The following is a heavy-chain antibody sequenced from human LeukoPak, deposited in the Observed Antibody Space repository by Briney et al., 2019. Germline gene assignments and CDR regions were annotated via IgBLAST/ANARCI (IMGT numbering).Heavy chain of an antibody. CDR3: ARPPNY. CDR2: INYGGST. CDR1: RVSISSYY. V-gene: IGHV4-59*08. Sequence: SETLSLTGTVSRVSISSYYWSWIRQPPGKGLEWIGYINYGGSTNYKPSLKSRVTMSVDTSKTQSSLKLTSVTAADTAVYYCARPPNYWGQGTLVTVSS. J-gene: IGHJ4*02.